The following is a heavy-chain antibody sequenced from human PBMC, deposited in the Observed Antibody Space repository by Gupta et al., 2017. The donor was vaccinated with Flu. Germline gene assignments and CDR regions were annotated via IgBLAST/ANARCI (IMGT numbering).Heavy chain of an antibody. CDR1: GFTFDDYG. Sequence: EVQLVESGGGVVRPGGSLRLSCAASGFTFDDYGMSWVRQPPGKGLEWVAGINGNGGSTGYAASVKARVTSARDKAKSSPYLQRRSQISDKRALYYWASARKGIASLYSWLGKGMDFWGQVTTVTVSS. V-gene: IGHV3-20*04. CDR2: INGNGGST. J-gene: IGHJ6*02. D-gene: IGHD6-13*01. CDR3: ASARKGIASLYSWLGKGMDF.